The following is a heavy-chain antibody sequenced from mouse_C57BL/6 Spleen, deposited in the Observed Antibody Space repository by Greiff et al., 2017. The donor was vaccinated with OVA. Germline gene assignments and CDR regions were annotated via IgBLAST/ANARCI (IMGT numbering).Heavy chain of an antibody. J-gene: IGHJ1*03. D-gene: IGHD1-1*01. V-gene: IGHV1-80*01. Sequence: QVQLQQSGAELVKPGASVKISCKASGYAFSSYWMNWVKQRPGKGLEWIGQIYPGDGDTNYNGKFKGKATLTADKSSSTAYMQLSSLTSEDSAVYFCARFDGSSYWYCDVWGTGTTVTVSS. CDR2: IYPGDGDT. CDR1: GYAFSSYW. CDR3: ARFDGSSYWYCDV.